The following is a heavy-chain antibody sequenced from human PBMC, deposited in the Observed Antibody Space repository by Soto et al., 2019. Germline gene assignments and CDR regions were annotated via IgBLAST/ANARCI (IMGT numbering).Heavy chain of an antibody. Sequence: QVQLVQSGAEVKKPGSSVKVSCKASGGTFSSYAISWVRQAPGQGLEWMGGIIPIFGTAHYAQKFQGRVTTTADESTSTADMERSSLRSEDTAVYYCARHVPAAGYYYGMYVWGQGTTVTVSS. V-gene: IGHV1-69*12. CDR1: GGTFSSYA. CDR3: ARHVPAAGYYYGMYV. J-gene: IGHJ6*02. CDR2: IIPIFGTA. D-gene: IGHD2-2*01.